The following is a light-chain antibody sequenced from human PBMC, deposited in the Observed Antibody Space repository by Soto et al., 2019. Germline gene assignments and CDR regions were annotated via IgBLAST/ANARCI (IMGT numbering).Light chain of an antibody. CDR1: QSVSSTY. Sequence: EIVLTQSPGTLSLSPGEGATLSCRVSQSVSSTYLAWYQQKPGQAPRLLIYGASSRATDIPDRFSGSGSGTDFTLTISRLEPEDFAVYYGQHYGSPPLYTFGQGTKLEIK. CDR3: QHYGSPPLYT. J-gene: IGKJ2*01. CDR2: GAS. V-gene: IGKV3-20*01.